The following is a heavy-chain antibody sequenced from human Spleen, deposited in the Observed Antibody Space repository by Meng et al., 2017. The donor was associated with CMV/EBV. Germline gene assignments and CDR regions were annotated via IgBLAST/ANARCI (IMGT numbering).Heavy chain of an antibody. D-gene: IGHD1-7*01. CDR1: GYTFINYG. Sequence: SCKASGYTFINYGISWGRQAPGQGLEWMGWIRADNGHTNFAQQFQGRVTLTIDTSTSAAYMELRSLRFDDTAVYYCARDWNYEFDYWGQGTLVTVSS. V-gene: IGHV1-18*04. J-gene: IGHJ4*02. CDR2: IRADNGHT. CDR3: ARDWNYEFDY.